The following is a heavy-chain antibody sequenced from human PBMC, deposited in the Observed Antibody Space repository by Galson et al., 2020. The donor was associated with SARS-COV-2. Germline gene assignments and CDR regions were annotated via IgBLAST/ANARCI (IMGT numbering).Heavy chain of an antibody. J-gene: IGHJ4*02. CDR2: ISYSGAT. V-gene: IGHV4-39*06. CDR3: AREAGNSWYFDF. CDR1: GGSLDSSRLY. D-gene: IGHD6-13*01. Sequence: SETLSLTCTVSGGSLDSSRLYWGWIRQPPGKGLEWIGSISYSGATYYKPSLKSRVTVSMDTSKNQFALYLNSVTAADTGVYYCAREAGNSWYFDFWAPGTLVTVSS.